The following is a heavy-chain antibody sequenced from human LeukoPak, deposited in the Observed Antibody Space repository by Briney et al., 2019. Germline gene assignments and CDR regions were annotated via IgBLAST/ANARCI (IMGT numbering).Heavy chain of an antibody. J-gene: IGHJ4*02. CDR2: IKKDGSEE. D-gene: IGHD3-9*01. V-gene: IGHV3-7*03. CDR3: ARYYDILTGYSTFDY. Sequence: GGSLRLSCAASGFTFSSYWMSWVRQAPGKGLEWVANIKKDGSEEYYVDSVKGRFTISRDNAKNSLYLQMNSLRAEDTAVYYCARYYDILTGYSTFDYWGQGTLVTVSS. CDR1: GFTFSSYW.